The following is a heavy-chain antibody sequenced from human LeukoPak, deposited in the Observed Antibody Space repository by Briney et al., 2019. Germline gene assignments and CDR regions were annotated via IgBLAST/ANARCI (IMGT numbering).Heavy chain of an antibody. J-gene: IGHJ3*02. V-gene: IGHV3-48*03. CDR3: ARAPGSSGYAFDI. Sequence: GGSLRLSCAASGFTFSSYEMNWVRQAPGKGLEWLSYTSSSGSTIYYADSVKGRFTISRDNAKNLLYLQISSLRAEDTAVYYCARAPGSSGYAFDIWGQGTVVTVSS. CDR2: TSSSGSTI. CDR1: GFTFSSYE. D-gene: IGHD6-13*01.